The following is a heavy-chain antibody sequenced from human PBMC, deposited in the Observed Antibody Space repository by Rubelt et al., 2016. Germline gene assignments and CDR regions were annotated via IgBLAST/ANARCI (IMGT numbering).Heavy chain of an antibody. V-gene: IGHV4-39*07. J-gene: IGHJ2*01. Sequence: QLQLQESGPGLVKPSETLSLTCTVSDGSVSSSTYCWGWVRQPPGKGLEWIGSVYSSGRTNYNPSLESRVTMLVDTSKNNFSLRLSSVTAADTAVYYCARDLSGWYFDLWGRGTLVTVFS. CDR1: DGSVSSSTYC. CDR3: ARDLSGWYFDL. CDR2: VYSSGRT. D-gene: IGHD3-10*01.